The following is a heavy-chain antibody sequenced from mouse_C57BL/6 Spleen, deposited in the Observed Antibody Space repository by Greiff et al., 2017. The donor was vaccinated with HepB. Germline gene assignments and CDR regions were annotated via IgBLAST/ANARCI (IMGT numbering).Heavy chain of an antibody. J-gene: IGHJ2*01. CDR1: GYAFSSYC. V-gene: IGHV1-80*01. D-gene: IGHD3-2*02. CDR3: AIRAQASDIDY. Sequence: VQLQQSGAELVKPGASVKISCKASGYAFSSYCMNWVKQRPGKGLEWIGQIYPGGGDTNYNGKFKGKATLTADKSSSTVYMQLSSLTSEDSAVYFCAIRAQASDIDYWGQGTTLTVSS. CDR2: IYPGGGDT.